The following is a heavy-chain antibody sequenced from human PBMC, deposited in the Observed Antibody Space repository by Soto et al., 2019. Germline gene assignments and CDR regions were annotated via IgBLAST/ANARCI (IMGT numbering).Heavy chain of an antibody. D-gene: IGHD6-19*01. V-gene: IGHV3-23*01. Sequence: EVQLLESGGGFVQPGGSLRLSCAASGFTFSNYAMSWVRQAPGKGLEWVSAITAYGDITHYADSVKGRFTISIDSPKNTLYLQMDSLRAEDTAVYYCAKDPLWYDSDWYHPPGLDPWGQGTLVTVSS. CDR2: ITAYGDIT. J-gene: IGHJ5*02. CDR1: GFTFSNYA. CDR3: AKDPLWYDSDWYHPPGLDP.